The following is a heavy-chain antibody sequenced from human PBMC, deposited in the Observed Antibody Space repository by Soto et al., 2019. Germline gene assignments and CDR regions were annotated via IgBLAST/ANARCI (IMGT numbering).Heavy chain of an antibody. CDR2: IYYTGNT. CDR1: GGSVSSDTYY. V-gene: IGHV4-61*01. Sequence: SETLSLTCTVSGGSVSSDTYYWSWIRQRPGKGLEWIGYIYYTGNTNYNPSLMSRVTMSLDTSKNQFSLKLRSVTAADMAVYYCARGGPGPRYYWGQGTLVTVSS. D-gene: IGHD3-16*01. CDR3: ARGGPGPRYY. J-gene: IGHJ4*02.